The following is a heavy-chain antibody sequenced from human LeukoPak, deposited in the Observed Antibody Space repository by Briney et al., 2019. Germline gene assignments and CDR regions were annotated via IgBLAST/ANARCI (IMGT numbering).Heavy chain of an antibody. CDR3: ARDVDTATDQINDY. Sequence: AASVKVSCKASGYTFTSHGISWVRQAPGQGLEWMGWVSTYNGNTNYVPKYQGRVTMTTDTSTCTAYMELRSLRSDDTAVYYCARDVDTATDQINDYWGQGTLVTVSS. V-gene: IGHV1-18*04. D-gene: IGHD5-18*01. J-gene: IGHJ4*02. CDR2: VSTYNGNT. CDR1: GYTFTSHG.